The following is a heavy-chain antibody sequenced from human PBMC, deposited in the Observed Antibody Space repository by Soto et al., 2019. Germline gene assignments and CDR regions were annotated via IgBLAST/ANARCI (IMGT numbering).Heavy chain of an antibody. V-gene: IGHV1-18*04. J-gene: IGHJ3*01. Sequence: QDQLVQSGGEVKKPGASVKVSCKASGYIFSMYNINWVRQAPGQGLEWMGWISGYSGNTNYAPTFQGRFTMTTDTSTNTGYMELRSLTSDDTALYYCARDTFCYVDSFDLWCQGTMVTVSS. CDR1: GYIFSMYN. D-gene: IGHD5-12*01. CDR3: ARDTFCYVDSFDL. CDR2: ISGYSGNT.